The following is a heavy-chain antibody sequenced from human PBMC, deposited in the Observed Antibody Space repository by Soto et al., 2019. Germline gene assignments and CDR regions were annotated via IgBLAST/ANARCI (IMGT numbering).Heavy chain of an antibody. CDR3: SVSASSPYYYMDA. D-gene: IGHD2-15*01. CDR2: IKQDGSEK. CDR1: GFTFSSYW. V-gene: IGHV3-7*01. Sequence: DVQLVESGGGLVQPGGSLRLSCAASGFTFSSYWMIWVRQAPGKGLEWVANIKQDGSEKYYVDSVKCRFTISRDNAKNELYLQMNGLRAEDTAVYYCSVSASSPYYYMDAWGKGTTVTVSS. J-gene: IGHJ6*03.